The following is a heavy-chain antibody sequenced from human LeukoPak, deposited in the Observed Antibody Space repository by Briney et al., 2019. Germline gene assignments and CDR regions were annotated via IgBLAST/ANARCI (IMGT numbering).Heavy chain of an antibody. CDR3: ARLNQGGQWLVRGVDY. Sequence: GESLKISCKGSGYRFTSYWIGWVRQKPGKGLEWMGIIYPGDSDTRYSPSFRGQVTISADKSISTAYLQWSSLKASDTAMYYCARLNQGGQWLVRGVDYWGQGTLVTVSS. D-gene: IGHD6-19*01. J-gene: IGHJ4*02. CDR2: IYPGDSDT. CDR1: GYRFTSYW. V-gene: IGHV5-51*01.